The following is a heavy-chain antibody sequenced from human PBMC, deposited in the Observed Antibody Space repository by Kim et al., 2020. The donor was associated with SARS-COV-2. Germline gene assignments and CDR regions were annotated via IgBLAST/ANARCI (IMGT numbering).Heavy chain of an antibody. CDR3: ARAMTTVTPYYYYGMDV. CDR2: INPSGGST. D-gene: IGHD4-4*01. Sequence: ASVKVSCKASGYTFTSYYMHWVRQAPGQGLEWMGIINPSGGSTSYAQKFQGRVTMTRDTSTSTVYMELSSLRSEDTAVYYCARAMTTVTPYYYYGMDVWGQGTTVTVSS. CDR1: GYTFTSYY. J-gene: IGHJ6*02. V-gene: IGHV1-46*01.